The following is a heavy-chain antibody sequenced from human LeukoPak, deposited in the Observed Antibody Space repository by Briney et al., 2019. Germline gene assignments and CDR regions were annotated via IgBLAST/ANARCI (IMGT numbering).Heavy chain of an antibody. CDR2: INHSGST. CDR3: ARGSGGYLYYYYYMDV. V-gene: IGHV4-34*01. CDR1: GGSFSGYY. Sequence: PSETLSLTCAVYGGSFSGYYWSWIRHPPGKGLEWIGEINHSGSTNYNPSLKSRVTISVDTSKNQFSLKLSSVTAADTAVYYCARGSGGYLYYYYYMDVWGKGTTVTVSS. J-gene: IGHJ6*03. D-gene: IGHD3-10*01.